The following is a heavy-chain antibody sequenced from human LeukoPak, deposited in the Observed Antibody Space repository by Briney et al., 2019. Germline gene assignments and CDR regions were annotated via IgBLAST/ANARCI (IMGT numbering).Heavy chain of an antibody. Sequence: GGSLRLSCAASGFTVSSNYLSWVRQAPGKRLEWVSVLYSGGTTYYADSVKGRFTISRDNSKNTLYLQMTSLRAEDTAVYHCARGSMRAFDIWGQGTMVTVSS. CDR2: LYSGGTT. D-gene: IGHD2/OR15-2a*01. CDR3: ARGSMRAFDI. V-gene: IGHV3-53*01. CDR1: GFTVSSNY. J-gene: IGHJ3*02.